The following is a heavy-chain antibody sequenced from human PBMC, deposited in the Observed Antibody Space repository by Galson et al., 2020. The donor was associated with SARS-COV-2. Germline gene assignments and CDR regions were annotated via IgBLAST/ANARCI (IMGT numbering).Heavy chain of an antibody. D-gene: IGHD6-25*01. Sequence: ETSETLSLTCTVSGDILTSYYWTWIRLPAGKGLEWIGRIYSSGIFSSGSTNYNPSLKSRVTMSVDTLKNQFSLQLTTVTAADTAVYYCARQAAVPEVFDFWGQGALVTVSS. J-gene: IGHJ4*02. CDR2: IYSSGIFSSGST. V-gene: IGHV4-4*07. CDR3: ARQAAVPEVFDF. CDR1: GDILTSYY.